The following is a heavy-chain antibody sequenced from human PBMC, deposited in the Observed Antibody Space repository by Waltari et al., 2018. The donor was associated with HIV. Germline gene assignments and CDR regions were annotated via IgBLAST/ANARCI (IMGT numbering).Heavy chain of an antibody. CDR1: GFTFSSYD. CDR2: ISGSGRST. V-gene: IGHV3-23*01. D-gene: IGHD3-22*01. J-gene: IGHJ4*02. Sequence: EVQLLESGGGLVQPGGSLRLSCAASGFTFSSYDMSWVCQAPGKGLEWVSAISGSGRSTYYADSVKGRFTISRDNSKNALYLQMNSLRAEDTAVYYCAKDHRSTMIVVVRYFDYWGQGTLVTVSS. CDR3: AKDHRSTMIVVVRYFDY.